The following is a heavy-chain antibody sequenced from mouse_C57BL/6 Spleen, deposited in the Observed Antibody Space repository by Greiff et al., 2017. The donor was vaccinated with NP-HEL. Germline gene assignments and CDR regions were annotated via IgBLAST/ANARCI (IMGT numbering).Heavy chain of an antibody. V-gene: IGHV1-82*01. CDR2: IYPGDGDT. J-gene: IGHJ4*01. CDR3: AKGDGYFLYARDY. CDR1: GYAFSSSW. D-gene: IGHD2-3*01. Sequence: QVQLQQSGPELVKPGASVKISCKASGYAFSSSWMNWVKQRPGTGLEWIGRIYPGDGDTTYNGKFKGKATLTADTSSSTAYMQLSSLTSEDSAVYFCAKGDGYFLYARDYWGQGTSVTVSS.